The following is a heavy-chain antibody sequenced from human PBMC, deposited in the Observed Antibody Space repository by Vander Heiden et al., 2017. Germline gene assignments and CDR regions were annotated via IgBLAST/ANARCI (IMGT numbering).Heavy chain of an antibody. J-gene: IGHJ4*02. CDR3: ARGRAAAGLGYYFDY. V-gene: IGHV4-34*01. CDR1: GGSFSGYC. CDR2: INHRGST. D-gene: IGHD6-13*01. Sequence: QWGAGLLKPSETLSLTGAVYGGSFSGYCWSWIRQPPGKGLEWIGEINHRGSTNYNPSLKSRVTISVDTSKNQFSLKLSSVTAADTAVYYCARGRAAAGLGYYFDYWGQGTLVTVSS.